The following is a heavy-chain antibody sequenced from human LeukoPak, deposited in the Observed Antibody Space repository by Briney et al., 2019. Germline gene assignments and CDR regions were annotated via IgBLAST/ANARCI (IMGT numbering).Heavy chain of an antibody. Sequence: PGGSLRLSCAASGFTFSNYVMSWVRQAPGKGLEWVSAISGGGGSTYYADSVKGRFTISRDNSKNTLYLQMNSLRAEDTAVYYCAKDQMRYLDYGDYPDAFDYWGQGTLVTVSS. J-gene: IGHJ4*02. V-gene: IGHV3-23*01. CDR1: GFTFSNYV. CDR2: ISGGGGST. CDR3: AKDQMRYLDYGDYPDAFDY. D-gene: IGHD4-17*01.